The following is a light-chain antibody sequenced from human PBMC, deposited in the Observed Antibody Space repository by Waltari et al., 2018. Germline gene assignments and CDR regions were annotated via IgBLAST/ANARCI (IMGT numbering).Light chain of an antibody. CDR1: QSVKNN. Sequence: DIQMTQSPSTLSASVGDRVTIPCRASQSVKNNLAWYQQKPGKAPKVLIHKAFILESGVPSRFSGSGFGTEFILSISSLQPDDFATYYCQEYDSLPVTFGGGTKVEIK. CDR2: KAF. V-gene: IGKV1-5*03. CDR3: QEYDSLPVT. J-gene: IGKJ4*01.